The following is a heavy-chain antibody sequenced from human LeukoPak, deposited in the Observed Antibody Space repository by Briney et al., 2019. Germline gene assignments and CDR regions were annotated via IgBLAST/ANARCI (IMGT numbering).Heavy chain of an antibody. V-gene: IGHV3-30*02. J-gene: IGHJ3*02. D-gene: IGHD3-10*01. Sequence: GGSLRLSCAASGFTFSSYGMHWVRQAPGKGLEWVASRWYDGSKRSYADSVKGRFTISRDNSKNTLYLHMNSLRAEDTAVYYCVKGEKQLIIVRGYAFDIWGQGTMVTVSS. CDR1: GFTFSSYG. CDR3: VKGEKQLIIVRGYAFDI. CDR2: RWYDGSKR.